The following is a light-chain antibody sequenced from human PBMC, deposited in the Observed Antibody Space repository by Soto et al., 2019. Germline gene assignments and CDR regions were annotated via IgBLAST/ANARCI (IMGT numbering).Light chain of an antibody. CDR2: AAS. Sequence: DIQMTQSPSSLSASVGDRVTISCRASQTINTYLNWYLQKPGKAPKLLIYAASILHSGVPSRFSGSGSGTYFTLTISSLQPEDFATYYCQQSFSTPRTFGQGTKVEIK. J-gene: IGKJ1*01. V-gene: IGKV1-39*01. CDR3: QQSFSTPRT. CDR1: QTINTY.